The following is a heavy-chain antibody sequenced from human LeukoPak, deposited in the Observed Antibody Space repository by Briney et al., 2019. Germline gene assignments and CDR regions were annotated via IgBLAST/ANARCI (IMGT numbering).Heavy chain of an antibody. V-gene: IGHV1-46*01. D-gene: IGHD3-9*01. CDR3: ARDLRRSEVFDWLYFDY. CDR1: GYTFTSYY. CDR2: INPSGGST. J-gene: IGHJ4*02. Sequence: GASVKVSCKASGYTFTSYYMHWVRQAPGQGLEWMGIINPSGGSTSYAQKFQGRVTMTRDTSTSTVYMELSSLRSEDTAVYYCARDLRRSEVFDWLYFDYWGQGTLVTVSS.